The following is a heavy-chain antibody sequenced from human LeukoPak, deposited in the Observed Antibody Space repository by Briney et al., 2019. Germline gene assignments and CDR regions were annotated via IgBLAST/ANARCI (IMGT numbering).Heavy chain of an antibody. V-gene: IGHV4-59*01. CDR1: GGSISSYY. Sequence: SETLALTCTVSGGSISSYYWSWIRQPPGKGLEWIGYIYYSGSTNYNPSLKSRVTISVDPSRNQFSLKLSSVTAADTAVYYCARIFSVAGPDYWGQGTLVTVSS. J-gene: IGHJ4*02. D-gene: IGHD6-19*01. CDR3: ARIFSVAGPDY. CDR2: IYYSGST.